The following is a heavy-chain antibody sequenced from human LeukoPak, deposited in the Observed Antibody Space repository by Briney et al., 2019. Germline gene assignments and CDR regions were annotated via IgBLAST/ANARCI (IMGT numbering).Heavy chain of an antibody. CDR3: ARHADYYESTSYFWDY. CDR2: IYRSGST. D-gene: IGHD3-22*01. CDR1: RYSISSGYY. Sequence: SETLSLTCTVSRYSISSGYYWGRIRQPPGQGLEWIGSIYRSGSTYYNSSLKSRVTISVDTSKNQFSLKLSSVTAADTAVYYCARHADYYESTSYFWDYWGQGTLVTVSS. V-gene: IGHV4-38-2*02. J-gene: IGHJ4*02.